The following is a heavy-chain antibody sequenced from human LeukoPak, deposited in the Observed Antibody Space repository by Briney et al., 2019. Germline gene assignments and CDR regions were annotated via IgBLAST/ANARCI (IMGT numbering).Heavy chain of an antibody. Sequence: GGSLRLSCAASGFPFSSYGMHWVRQAPGKGLEWVAVISYDGSSKYYADSVKGRYTISRDNSKNTLYLQMNSLRAEDTAVYYCAKSMGSGWEDDGFDIWGQGTMVTVSS. J-gene: IGHJ3*02. D-gene: IGHD6-19*01. CDR3: AKSMGSGWEDDGFDI. V-gene: IGHV3-30*18. CDR1: GFPFSSYG. CDR2: ISYDGSSK.